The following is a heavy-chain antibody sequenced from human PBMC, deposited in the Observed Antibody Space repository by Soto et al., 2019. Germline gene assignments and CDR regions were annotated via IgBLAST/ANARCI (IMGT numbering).Heavy chain of an antibody. Sequence: QVQLQESGPGLVKPSQTLSLTCTVSGGSISSGGYYWSWIRQHPGKGLEWIGYIYYSGSTYYHPSFKRRVTISVDTSKNQVSLKLSSVTAADTAVYSCARGISVLDIVVVVAATRYWFDPWGQGTLVTVSS. J-gene: IGHJ5*02. CDR1: GGSISSGGYY. V-gene: IGHV4-31*03. CDR2: IYYSGST. D-gene: IGHD2-15*01. CDR3: ARGISVLDIVVVVAATRYWFDP.